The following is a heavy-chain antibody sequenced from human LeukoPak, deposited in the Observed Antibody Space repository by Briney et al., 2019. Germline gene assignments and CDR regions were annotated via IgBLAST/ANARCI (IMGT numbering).Heavy chain of an antibody. V-gene: IGHV1-2*02. Sequence: GGSLRLSCAASGFTFSSYGMHWVRQAPGQGLEWMGWINPNSGGTNYAQKFQGRVTMTRDTSISTAYMELSRLRSDDTAVYYCASIAARRIGYWGQGTLVTVSS. D-gene: IGHD6-6*01. CDR3: ASIAARRIGY. J-gene: IGHJ4*02. CDR1: GFTFSSYG. CDR2: INPNSGGT.